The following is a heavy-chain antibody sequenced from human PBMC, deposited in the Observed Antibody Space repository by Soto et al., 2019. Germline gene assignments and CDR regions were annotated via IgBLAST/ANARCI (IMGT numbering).Heavy chain of an antibody. CDR3: ARDKDRVSARSVTPFDY. CDR2: INGYNGDT. Sequence: ASVKVSCKASGYTFTSYGIGWVRQAPGQGLEWMGWINGYNGDTNYAQKLQGRVTVTTDTSTSTAYMELRSLTSDDTAIYYCARDKDRVSARSVTPFDYWGQGTLVTVS. V-gene: IGHV1-18*04. J-gene: IGHJ4*01. D-gene: IGHD2-21*02. CDR1: GYTFTSYG.